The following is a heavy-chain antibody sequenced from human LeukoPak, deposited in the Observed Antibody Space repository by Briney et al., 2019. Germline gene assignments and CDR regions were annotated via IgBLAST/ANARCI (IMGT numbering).Heavy chain of an antibody. Sequence: PGGSLRLSCAASGFTFSDYYMSWIRQAPGKGLEWVSYISSSGSTIYYADSVKGRFTISRDNAKNSLYLQMNSLRAEDTAVYYCARDVFGDFWSGYEWAEIDYWGQGTLVTVSS. J-gene: IGHJ4*02. CDR3: ARDVFGDFWSGYEWAEIDY. CDR2: ISSSGSTI. CDR1: GFTFSDYY. D-gene: IGHD3-3*01. V-gene: IGHV3-11*04.